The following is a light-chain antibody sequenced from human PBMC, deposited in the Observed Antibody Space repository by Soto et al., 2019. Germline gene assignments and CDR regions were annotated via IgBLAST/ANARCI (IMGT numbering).Light chain of an antibody. CDR1: QVISNY. CDR2: AAS. V-gene: IGKV1-9*01. J-gene: IGKJ4*01. Sequence: IQLTQSPSSLSASVGDRVTITCRASQVISNYLVRYQQKPGMAPKLLIYAASTLQSGVPSRFSGGGSGTDFTLTISSLQPEDFATYYCQQLNSFPLTFGGGTKVEIK. CDR3: QQLNSFPLT.